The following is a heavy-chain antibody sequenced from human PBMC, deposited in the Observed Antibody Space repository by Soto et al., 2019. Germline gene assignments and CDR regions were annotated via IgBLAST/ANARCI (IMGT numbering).Heavy chain of an antibody. CDR1: GYTFTSYG. CDR2: ISAYNGNT. Sequence: GASVKVSCKASGYTFTSYGISLVRQSPGQGLEWMGWISAYNGNTNYAQKLQGRVTMTTDTSTSTAYMELRSLRSDDTAVYYCASCVDDKDPAMVLGAFDIWGQGTMVTVSS. V-gene: IGHV1-18*01. D-gene: IGHD5-18*01. J-gene: IGHJ3*02. CDR3: ASCVDDKDPAMVLGAFDI.